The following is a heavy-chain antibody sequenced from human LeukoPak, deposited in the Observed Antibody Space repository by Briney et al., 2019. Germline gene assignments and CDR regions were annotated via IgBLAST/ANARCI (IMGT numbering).Heavy chain of an antibody. CDR2: TSDRGDYT. CDR1: GFTFTSYS. Sequence: GGSLRHSCAASGFTFTSYSMSWVRQAPGKGLEWVSGTSDRGDYTYYADSVKGRFTISRDSSKNTLFLQMNSPRAEDTALYFCARKAQYNGHYPLDYWGQGTLVTVSS. J-gene: IGHJ4*02. V-gene: IGHV3-23*01. D-gene: IGHD1-7*01. CDR3: ARKAQYNGHYPLDY.